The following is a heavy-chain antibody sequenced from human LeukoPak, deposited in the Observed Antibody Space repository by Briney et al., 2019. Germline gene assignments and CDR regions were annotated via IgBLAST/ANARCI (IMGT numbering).Heavy chain of an antibody. CDR2: INSDGSTT. CDR1: GFSFSSYW. Sequence: GGSLRLSCAASGFSFSSYWMHWVRQAPGKGLVWVARINSDGSTTNYADYVKGRFTISRDNAKNTLYLQMNSLRAEDTAVYYCARDGGYDFWSGYYQDYWGQGTLVTVSS. CDR3: ARDGGYDFWSGYYQDY. J-gene: IGHJ4*02. V-gene: IGHV3-74*01. D-gene: IGHD3-3*01.